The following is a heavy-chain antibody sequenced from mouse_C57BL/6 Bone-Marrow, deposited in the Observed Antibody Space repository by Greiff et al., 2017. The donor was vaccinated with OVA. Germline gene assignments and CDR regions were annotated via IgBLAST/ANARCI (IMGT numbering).Heavy chain of an antibody. CDR2: ISSGSSTI. V-gene: IGHV5-17*01. CDR1: GFTFSDYG. Sequence: EVKLQESGGGLVKPGGSLKLSCAASGFTFSDYGMHWVRQAPEKGLEWVAYISSGSSTIYYADTVKGRFTISRDTATNPLFLQMTSLESEDTAMYYCARNGSYFDYWGQGTTLTVSS. D-gene: IGHD1-1*01. CDR3: ARNGSYFDY. J-gene: IGHJ2*01.